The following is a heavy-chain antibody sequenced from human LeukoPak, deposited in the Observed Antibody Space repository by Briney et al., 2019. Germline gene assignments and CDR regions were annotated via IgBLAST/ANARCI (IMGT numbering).Heavy chain of an antibody. CDR2: IVVGSGNT. CDR3: AAVRGAAAGDFDY. J-gene: IGHJ4*02. Sequence: SVKVSCKASEFTFTSSAMQWVRQARGQRLEWIGWIVVGSGNTNYAQKFQERVTITRDMSTSTAYMELSSLRSEDTAVYYCAAVRGAAAGDFDYWGQGTLVTVSS. D-gene: IGHD6-13*01. CDR1: EFTFTSSA. V-gene: IGHV1-58*02.